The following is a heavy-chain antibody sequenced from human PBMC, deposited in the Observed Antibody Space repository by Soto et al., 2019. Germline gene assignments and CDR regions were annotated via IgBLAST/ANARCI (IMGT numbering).Heavy chain of an antibody. J-gene: IGHJ4*02. CDR3: VSGSSGRNVGQFGD. CDR2: IKQDGNEK. V-gene: IGHV3-7*01. CDR1: GFSFSSYW. D-gene: IGHD6-19*01. Sequence: EVQVVESGGGLVQPGGSLRLSCVGSGFSFSSYWMNWVRQAPGGGLEWVANIKQDGNEKHFLDSVKGRFTISRENAKNSLFLDMNNLRVEDTAVYYCVSGSSGRNVGQFGDWGQGTLFTVSS.